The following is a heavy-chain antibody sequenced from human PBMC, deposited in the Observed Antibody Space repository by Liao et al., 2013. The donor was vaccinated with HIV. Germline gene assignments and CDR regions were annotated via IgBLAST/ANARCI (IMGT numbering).Heavy chain of an antibody. CDR2: INHSGSA. J-gene: IGHJ4*02. V-gene: IGHV4-34*01. CDR3: ARRSPVAYYFDF. Sequence: QVQLQQWGAGLLKPSETLSLTCAVYGGSFSHYYWSWIRQPPGKGLEWIGEINHSGSATYSPSLRSRVTISVDSSRNQFSLKLKSVTTADTAVYYCARRSPVAYYFDFWGKGALVTVSS. CDR1: GGSFSHYY.